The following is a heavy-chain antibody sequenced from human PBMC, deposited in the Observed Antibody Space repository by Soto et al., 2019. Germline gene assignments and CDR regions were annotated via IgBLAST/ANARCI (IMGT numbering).Heavy chain of an antibody. CDR3: ARVLSYGSGSYPWPYGMDV. V-gene: IGHV4-30-2*01. CDR2: IYHSGST. CDR1: GGSISSGDYS. Sequence: PSETLSLTCTVSGGSISSGDYSWSWIRQPPGKGLEWIGYIYHSGSTYYNPSLKSRVTISVDRSKNQFSLKLSSVTAADTAVYYCARVLSYGSGSYPWPYGMDVWGQGTTVTVSS. D-gene: IGHD3-10*01. J-gene: IGHJ6*02.